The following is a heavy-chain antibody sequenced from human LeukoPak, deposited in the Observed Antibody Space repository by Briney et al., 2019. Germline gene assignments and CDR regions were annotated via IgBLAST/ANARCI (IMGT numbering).Heavy chain of an antibody. CDR3: ARDLVAVGYDSSGYYYGGVDY. CDR1: GGSITNYY. V-gene: IGHV4-4*07. Sequence: SETLSLTCTVSGGSITNYYWSWVRQPAGKGLEWIGHIYSSGSTYYNPSLKSRVTISVDTSKNQFSLKLSSVTAADTAVYYCARDLVAVGYDSSGYYYGGVDYWGQGTLVTVSS. CDR2: IYSSGST. D-gene: IGHD3-22*01. J-gene: IGHJ4*02.